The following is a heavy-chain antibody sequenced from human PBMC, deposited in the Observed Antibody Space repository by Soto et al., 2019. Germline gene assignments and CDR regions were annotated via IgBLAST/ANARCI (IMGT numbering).Heavy chain of an antibody. CDR2: IYPGDSDA. V-gene: IGHV5-51*01. D-gene: IGHD1-1*01. J-gene: IGHJ6*02. Sequence: GESLKISCERSGYTFTNDCIAWVRLMPGKALEWMGIIYPGDSDATYSPSFEGQVTISADKSISTNYLQWSSLKASDTVIYYCATLSNSYYYYNGMEVCRQGSTGSFAS. CDR3: ATLSNSYYYYNGMEV. CDR1: GYTFTNDC.